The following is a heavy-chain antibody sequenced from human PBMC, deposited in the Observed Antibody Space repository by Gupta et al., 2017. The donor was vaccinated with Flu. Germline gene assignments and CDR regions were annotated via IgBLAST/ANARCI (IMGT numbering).Heavy chain of an antibody. Sequence: QVQLVQSGAEVKKPGSSVKVSCKASGGTFSSYTISWVRQAPGQGLEWMGRIIPILGIANYAQKFQGRVTITADKSTSTAYMELSSLRSEDTAVYYCARVGITMIVGDPGGMDVWGQGTTVTVSS. D-gene: IGHD3-22*01. V-gene: IGHV1-69*02. CDR2: IIPILGIA. CDR1: GGTFSSYT. J-gene: IGHJ6*02. CDR3: ARVGITMIVGDPGGMDV.